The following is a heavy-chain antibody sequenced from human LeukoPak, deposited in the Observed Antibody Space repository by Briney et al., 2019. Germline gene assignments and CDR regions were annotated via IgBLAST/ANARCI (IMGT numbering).Heavy chain of an antibody. J-gene: IGHJ6*02. CDR2: ISSSGSYI. CDR1: GFTFSSYS. V-gene: IGHV3-21*01. D-gene: IGHD5-12*01. CDR3: ARDRVATITGTYYYYGMDV. Sequence: GGSLRLSCAASGFTFSSYSMNWVRQAPGKGLEWVSSISSSGSYIYYADSVKGRFTISRDNAKNSLYLQMNSLRAEDTAVYYCARDRVATITGTYYYYGMDVWGQGTMVTVSS.